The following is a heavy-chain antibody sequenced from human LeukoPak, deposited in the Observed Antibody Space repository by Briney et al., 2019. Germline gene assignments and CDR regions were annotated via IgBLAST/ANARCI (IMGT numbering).Heavy chain of an antibody. CDR3: ARDRRSPTPTEGY. J-gene: IGHJ4*02. V-gene: IGHV3-7*01. D-gene: IGHD1-26*01. Sequence: GGSLRLSCAASGFTFSSSWMSWVRQAPGKGLEWVANIKQDGSEKYYVDSVKGRFTISRDNAKNSLYLQMNSLRAEDTAVYYCARDRRSPTPTEGYWGQGTLVTVSS. CDR1: GFTFSSSW. CDR2: IKQDGSEK.